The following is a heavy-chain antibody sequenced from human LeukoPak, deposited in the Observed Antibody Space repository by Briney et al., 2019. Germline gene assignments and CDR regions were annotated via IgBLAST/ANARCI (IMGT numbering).Heavy chain of an antibody. J-gene: IGHJ5*02. CDR3: AKTPLAAAGTFWFDP. D-gene: IGHD6-13*01. Sequence: GGSLRLSCAASGFTFNNYGMSWVRQAPGKGLEWVSAISGSGGSTYYADSVKGRFTISRDNSKNTLYLQMNSLRAEDTAVYYCAKTPLAAAGTFWFDPWGQGTLVTVSS. CDR2: ISGSGGST. V-gene: IGHV3-23*01. CDR1: GFTFNNYG.